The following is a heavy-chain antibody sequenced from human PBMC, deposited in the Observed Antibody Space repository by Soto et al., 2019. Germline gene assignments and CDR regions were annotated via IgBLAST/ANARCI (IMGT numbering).Heavy chain of an antibody. CDR3: VRDALRGDSYYYGMDV. D-gene: IGHD4-17*01. CDR2: IYPGDLDT. Sequence: GGYLKIYCKGSGYSFTRYWIGRVRQMPGKGLEWVGIIYPGDLDTRYSPSFRGQVTISADRSTSTAYLQWNSLKASDTAIYYCVRDALRGDSYYYGMDVWGQGTTVTVSS. J-gene: IGHJ6*02. V-gene: IGHV5-51*01. CDR1: GYSFTRYW.